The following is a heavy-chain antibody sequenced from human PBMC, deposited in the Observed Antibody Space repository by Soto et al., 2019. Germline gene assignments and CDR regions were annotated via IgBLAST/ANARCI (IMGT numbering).Heavy chain of an antibody. CDR1: GGSISSGGYY. CDR3: ARDLEGSGTTKRRRNYYYGMDV. J-gene: IGHJ6*02. Sequence: QVQLQESGPGLVKPSQTLSLTCTVSGGSISSGGYYWSWIRQHPGKGLEWIGYIYYSGSTYYNPSLKSRVTISVDTSKNQFSLKLSSVTAADTAVYYCARDLEGSGTTKRRRNYYYGMDVWGQGTTVTVSS. V-gene: IGHV4-31*03. CDR2: IYYSGST. D-gene: IGHD3-10*01.